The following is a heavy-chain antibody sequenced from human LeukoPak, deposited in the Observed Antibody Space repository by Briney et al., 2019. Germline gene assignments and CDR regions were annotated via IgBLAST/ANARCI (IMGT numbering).Heavy chain of an antibody. CDR3: AREGSGWPYYYYGMDV. CDR2: IKQDGSEK. J-gene: IGHJ6*02. D-gene: IGHD6-19*01. CDR1: GFTVSSNY. Sequence: GGSLRLSCAASGFTVSSNYMSWVRQAPGKGLEWVANIKQDGSEKYYVDSVKGRFTISRDNAKNSLYLQMNSLRAEDTAVYYCAREGSGWPYYYYGMDVWGQGTTVTVSS. V-gene: IGHV3-7*03.